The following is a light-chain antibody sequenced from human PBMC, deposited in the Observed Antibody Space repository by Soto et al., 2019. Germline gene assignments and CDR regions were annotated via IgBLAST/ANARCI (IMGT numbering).Light chain of an antibody. CDR1: QSVSYSSINKNY. CDR2: WAS. Sequence: DIVMTQSPDSLAVSLGERATINCKSSQSVSYSSINKNYLAWYQQKSGQPPKLLIYWASTRESGVPDRFSGSGSGTDFTLTISSLQAEDVAVYYCQQYYSSPCTFGPGTKVDIK. V-gene: IGKV4-1*01. J-gene: IGKJ3*01. CDR3: QQYYSSPCT.